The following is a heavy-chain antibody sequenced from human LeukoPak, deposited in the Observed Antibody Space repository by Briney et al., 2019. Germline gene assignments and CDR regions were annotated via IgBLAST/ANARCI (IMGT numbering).Heavy chain of an antibody. CDR3: ARAHLTYFDY. CDR1: GGSISSYY. Sequence: PSETLSLTCTVSGGSISSYYWSWIRQPPGKGLEWIGYIYYSGSTNYNPSLKSRVTISVGTSKNQFSLKLSSVTAADTAVYYCARAHLTYFDYWGQGTLVTVSS. CDR2: IYYSGST. D-gene: IGHD3-3*02. V-gene: IGHV4-59*01. J-gene: IGHJ4*02.